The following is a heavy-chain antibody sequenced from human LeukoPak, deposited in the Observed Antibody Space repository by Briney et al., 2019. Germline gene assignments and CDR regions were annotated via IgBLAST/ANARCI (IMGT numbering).Heavy chain of an antibody. V-gene: IGHV4-34*01. Sequence: SETLSLTCAVYGGSFSGYYWSWIRQPPGKGLEWMGEINHSGSTNYNPSLKSRVTISVDTSKNQFSLTLRSVTAADTAVYYCARSRPGTNFDYWSQGTLVTAYS. CDR2: INHSGST. J-gene: IGHJ4*02. CDR3: ARSRPGTNFDY. CDR1: GGSFSGYY.